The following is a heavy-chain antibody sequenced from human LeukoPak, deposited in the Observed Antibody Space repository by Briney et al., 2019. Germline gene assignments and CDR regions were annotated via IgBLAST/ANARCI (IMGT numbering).Heavy chain of an antibody. V-gene: IGHV3-21*01. CDR2: ISSSSSYI. Sequence: GGSLRLSCAASGFTFSSYSMNWVRQAPGKGLEWVSSISSSSSYIYYADSVKGRFTISRDNAKNSLYLQMNSLRAEDTALYYCARAGTTVTTNWFDPWGQGTLVTVSS. CDR1: GFTFSSYS. J-gene: IGHJ5*02. D-gene: IGHD4-17*01. CDR3: ARAGTTVTTNWFDP.